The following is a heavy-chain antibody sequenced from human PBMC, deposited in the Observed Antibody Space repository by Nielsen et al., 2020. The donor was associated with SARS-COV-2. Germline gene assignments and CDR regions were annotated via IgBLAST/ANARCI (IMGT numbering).Heavy chain of an antibody. D-gene: IGHD7-27*01. CDR1: GFTISSSF. CDR2: IYTDVST. Sequence: GESLKISCGASGFTISSSFMIWVRQAAGKGLDWVSVIYTDVSTSHADPVKGRFTISRDNSKNTLYLQMNSLRAKDTAVYYCARDNWGRMDVWGQGTTVTVSS. CDR3: ARDNWGRMDV. J-gene: IGHJ6*02. V-gene: IGHV3-66*01.